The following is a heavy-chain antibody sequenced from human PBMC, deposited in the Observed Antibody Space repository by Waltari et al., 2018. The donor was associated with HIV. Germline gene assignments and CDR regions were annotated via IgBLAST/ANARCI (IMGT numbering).Heavy chain of an antibody. CDR2: IIPILGIA. CDR3: ARDVLTGPDRGGGWFDP. J-gene: IGHJ5*02. V-gene: IGHV1-69*04. Sequence: QVQLVQSGAEVKKPGSSVKVSCKASGGTFSSYAISWVRQAPGQGLEWMGRIIPILGIANYAQKFQGRVTITADKSTSTAYMELSSLRSEDTAVYYCARDVLTGPDRGGGWFDPWGQGTLVTVSS. D-gene: IGHD1-20*01. CDR1: GGTFSSYA.